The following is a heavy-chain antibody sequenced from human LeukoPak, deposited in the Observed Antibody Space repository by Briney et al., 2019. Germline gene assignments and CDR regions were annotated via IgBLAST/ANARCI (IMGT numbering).Heavy chain of an antibody. CDR1: GGSISSSSYY. CDR2: IYYGGST. Sequence: PSETLSLTCTVSGGSISSSSYYWGWIRQPPGKGLEWIGSIYYGGSTYYNPSLKSRITISVDTSKNQFSLKLNSVTAADTAVYYCARSGAAEGPTHNWFDPWSQGTLSPSPQ. CDR3: ARSGAAEGPTHNWFDP. D-gene: IGHD6-13*01. V-gene: IGHV4-39*01. J-gene: IGHJ5*02.